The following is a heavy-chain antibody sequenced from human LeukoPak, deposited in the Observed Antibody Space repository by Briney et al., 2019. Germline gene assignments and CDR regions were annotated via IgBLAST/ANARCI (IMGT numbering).Heavy chain of an antibody. CDR3: ASGYCSGGTCYYY. Sequence: GGFLRLSCAASGFTFSDYYMSWIRQAPGKGLEWVSYISSTGSTISYADSVKGRFTISRGNAKNSLYLQMNILRAEDTAVYYCASGYCSGGTCYYYWGQGTLVTVSS. CDR1: GFTFSDYY. CDR2: ISSTGSTI. J-gene: IGHJ4*02. V-gene: IGHV3-11*01. D-gene: IGHD2-15*01.